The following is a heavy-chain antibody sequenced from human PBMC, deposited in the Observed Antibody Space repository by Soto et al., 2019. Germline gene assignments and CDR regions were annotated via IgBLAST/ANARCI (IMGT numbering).Heavy chain of an antibody. CDR1: GFVFNTYT. CDR2: ISGSGGST. V-gene: IGHV3-23*01. J-gene: IGHJ3*02. CDR3: AKGFFQGSYYSPDAFDI. D-gene: IGHD3-10*01. Sequence: GGSLRLSCVASGFVFNTYTMTWVRQAPGKGLEWVSAISGSGGSTYYADSVKGRFTISRDNSKNTLYLQMNSLRAEDTAVYYCAKGFFQGSYYSPDAFDIWGQGTMVTVSS.